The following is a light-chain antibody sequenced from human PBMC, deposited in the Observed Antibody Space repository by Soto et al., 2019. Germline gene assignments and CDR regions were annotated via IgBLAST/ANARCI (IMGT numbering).Light chain of an antibody. J-gene: IGKJ4*01. V-gene: IGKV3-20*01. CDR1: QSVSSSY. CDR2: GAS. CDR3: QQYGSSPVT. Sequence: EIVLTQSPGTLSLSPGERATLSCRASQSVSSSYLAWYQQKPGQAPRLLIYGASSRATGIPDRFSGSGSGTDFTLTSSRLEPEDFAVYYCQQYGSSPVTFGGGTQVEIQ.